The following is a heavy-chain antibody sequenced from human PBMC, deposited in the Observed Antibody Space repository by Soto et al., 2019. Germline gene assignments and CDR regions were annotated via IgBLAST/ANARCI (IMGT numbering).Heavy chain of an antibody. CDR1: GYTLTELS. Sequence: ASVKVSCKVSGYTLTELSMHWVRQAPGKGLEWMGGFDPEDGETIYAQKFQGRVTMTEDTSTDTAYMELSSLRSEDTAVYYCATDYPELRQFYYYGMDVWGQGTTVTVSS. V-gene: IGHV1-24*01. J-gene: IGHJ6*02. D-gene: IGHD1-7*01. CDR2: FDPEDGET. CDR3: ATDYPELRQFYYYGMDV.